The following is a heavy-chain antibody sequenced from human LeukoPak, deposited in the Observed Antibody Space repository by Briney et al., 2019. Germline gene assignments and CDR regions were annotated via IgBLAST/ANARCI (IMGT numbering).Heavy chain of an antibody. J-gene: IGHJ6*03. Sequence: GGSLRLSCAASGFTFSSYGMSWVRQAPGKELEWVSAISGSGGSTYYADSVKGRFTISRDNSKNTLYLQMNSLRAEDTAVYYCAKDGAYCGGDCYSTDVWGKGTTVTISS. V-gene: IGHV3-23*01. CDR2: ISGSGGST. CDR1: GFTFSSYG. D-gene: IGHD2-21*01. CDR3: AKDGAYCGGDCYSTDV.